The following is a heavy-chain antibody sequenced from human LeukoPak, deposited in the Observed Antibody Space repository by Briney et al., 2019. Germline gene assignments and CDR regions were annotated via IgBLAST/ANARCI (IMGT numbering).Heavy chain of an antibody. J-gene: IGHJ4*02. CDR2: ISGSGGST. V-gene: IGHV3-23*01. D-gene: IGHD3-22*01. Sequence: PGGSLRLSCAASGYTFTTYAMSWVRQAPGKGLEWVSGISGSGGSTYYADSVKGRFTISRDNSKNTLYLQVNSLRAEGTALYYCAKDYSDSGGYPDYWGQGTLVTVSS. CDR1: GYTFTTYA. CDR3: AKDYSDSGGYPDY.